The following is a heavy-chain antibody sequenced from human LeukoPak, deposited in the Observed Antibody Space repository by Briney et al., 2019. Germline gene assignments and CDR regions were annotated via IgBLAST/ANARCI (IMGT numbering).Heavy chain of an antibody. J-gene: IGHJ5*02. Sequence: ASVKGACKASGYTFTGYYMHWVRQAPGQGLEWMGWINPNSGGTNYAQKFQGRVTMTMDTSIITAYRELSRLSSDDTAVYYCASNLGGWELLHILVSCGQGTLVTVSS. CDR3: ASNLGGWELLHILVS. CDR2: INPNSGGT. V-gene: IGHV1-2*02. D-gene: IGHD1-26*01. CDR1: GYTFTGYY.